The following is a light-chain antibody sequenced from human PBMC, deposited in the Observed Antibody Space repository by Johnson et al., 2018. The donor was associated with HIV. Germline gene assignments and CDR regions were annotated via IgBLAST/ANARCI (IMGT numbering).Light chain of an antibody. V-gene: IGLV1-51*01. CDR3: GTWDIGLSAGG. CDR1: SSNIGNNY. J-gene: IGLJ1*01. CDR2: DNN. Sequence: QSVLTQPPSVSAAPGQKVTVSCSGSSSNIGNNYVSWYQQLPRTAPKLLIYDNNKRPSGIPDRFSGSQSGTSATLGITGLQTGDEADYYCGTWDIGLSAGGFGTGTKVTVL.